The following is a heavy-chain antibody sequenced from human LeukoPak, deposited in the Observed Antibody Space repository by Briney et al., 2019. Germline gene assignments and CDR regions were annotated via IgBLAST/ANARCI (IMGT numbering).Heavy chain of an antibody. V-gene: IGHV3-23*01. CDR1: VFTFSNYS. Sequence: GGSLRLSCAASVFTFSNYSMSWVRQAPGKGREWVSGISGSGTSTYYADSVKGRFTISRDNSKNTLYLQMNSLRAEDTAVYYCASRNYYDSSGYYYYYFDYWGQGILVTVSS. J-gene: IGHJ4*02. D-gene: IGHD3-22*01. CDR2: ISGSGTST. CDR3: ASRNYYDSSGYYYYYFDY.